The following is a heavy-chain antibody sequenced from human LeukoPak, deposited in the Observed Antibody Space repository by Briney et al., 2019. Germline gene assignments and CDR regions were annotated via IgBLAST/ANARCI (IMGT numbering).Heavy chain of an antibody. CDR1: GFTFSSYG. Sequence: GGSLRLSCAASGFTFSSYGMSWVRQAPGKGLEWVSAISGSGGSTYYADSVKGRFTISRDNSKNTLYLQMNSLRAEDTAVYYCAKDLRTGWFGELSTFDYWGQGTLVTVSS. V-gene: IGHV3-23*01. D-gene: IGHD3-10*01. CDR3: AKDLRTGWFGELSTFDY. J-gene: IGHJ4*02. CDR2: ISGSGGST.